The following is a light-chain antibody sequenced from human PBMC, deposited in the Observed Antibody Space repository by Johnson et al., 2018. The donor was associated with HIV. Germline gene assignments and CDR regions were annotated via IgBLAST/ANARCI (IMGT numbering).Light chain of an antibody. CDR2: DNN. CDR3: GTWDSSLSALYV. CDR1: SSNIGNNY. Sequence: QSVLTQPPSVSAAPGKKVTISCSGSSSNIGNNYVSWYQQLPGTAPKLLIYDNNKRPSGIPDRFSGSKSGTSATLGINGLQTGDEADYYCGTWDSSLSALYVFGTGTKVTVL. V-gene: IGLV1-51*01. J-gene: IGLJ1*01.